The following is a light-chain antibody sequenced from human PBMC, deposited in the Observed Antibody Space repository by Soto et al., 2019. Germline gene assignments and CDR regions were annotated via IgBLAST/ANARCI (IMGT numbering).Light chain of an antibody. CDR2: EVS. CDR3: ASHTTTNTRV. V-gene: IGLV2-14*03. CDR1: SSDVGAYDY. J-gene: IGLJ1*01. Sequence: QSVLTQPASVSASPGQSIAISCTGTSSDVGAYDYVSWYLQHPDRAPRLVIYEVSNRPSGVSNRFSGSKSVNTATLTISGLQAEDEADYYCASHTTTNTRVFGTGT.